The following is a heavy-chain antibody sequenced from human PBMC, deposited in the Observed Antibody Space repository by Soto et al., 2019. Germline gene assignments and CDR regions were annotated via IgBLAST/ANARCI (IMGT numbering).Heavy chain of an antibody. CDR2: TYYKSKWNN. V-gene: IGHV6-1*01. CDR3: TGITWFRGMDV. D-gene: IGHD3-10*01. J-gene: IGHJ6*02. Sequence: TLSLTCVISGDSGSSDSAGGNWIRQSPSRGLEWLGRTYYKSKWNNDYALSVKSRITINPDTSKNQFSLHLYSVTPEDTAVYYCTGITWFRGMDVWGQGTPVTVS. CDR1: GDSGSSDSAG.